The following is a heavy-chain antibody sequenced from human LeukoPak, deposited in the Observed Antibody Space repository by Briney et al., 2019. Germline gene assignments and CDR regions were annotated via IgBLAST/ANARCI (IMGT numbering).Heavy chain of an antibody. J-gene: IGHJ3*02. V-gene: IGHV3-7*03. CDR3: ARVRGGYCSSTSCSLGFGAFDI. Sequence: GGSLRLSCAASGFTFSSYWMTWVRQTPGMGLEWVANIKQDGSEKDYVDSVKGRFTISRDNAKNSLYLQMNSLRAEDTAVYYCARVRGGYCSSTSCSLGFGAFDIWGQGTMVTVSS. CDR1: GFTFSSYW. D-gene: IGHD2-2*01. CDR2: IKQDGSEK.